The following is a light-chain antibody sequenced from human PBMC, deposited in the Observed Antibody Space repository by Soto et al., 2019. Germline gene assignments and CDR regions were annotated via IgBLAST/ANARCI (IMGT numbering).Light chain of an antibody. CDR2: WAS. V-gene: IGKV4-1*01. CDR1: QGVLYSSNNKNY. CDR3: QQFYSTPLT. J-gene: IGKJ4*01. Sequence: DIVMSQYPDSLAVSMVERATINCKSSQGVLYSSNNKNYLAWYQQKPGQPPKLLIYWASTRESGVPDRFSGSGSGTDFTLTVSTLQAEDVAVYYCQQFYSTPLTLGGGTKVYIK.